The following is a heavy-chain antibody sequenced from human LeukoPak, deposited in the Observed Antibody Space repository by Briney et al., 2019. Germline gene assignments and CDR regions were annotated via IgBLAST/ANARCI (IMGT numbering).Heavy chain of an antibody. D-gene: IGHD6-19*01. CDR2: ISVSGRNT. V-gene: IGHV3-23*01. CDR3: AKDGWDSSGWYRYYYGMDV. CDR1: GFTFSSYA. Sequence: GGALRLSCAASGFTFSSYAMSWVRQAPGKGLEGVSAISVSGRNTYYADSLKGRFTISRDNSKNTPYLQMNSLRAEDTAVFYCAKDGWDSSGWYRYYYGMDVWGQGTTVTVSS. J-gene: IGHJ6*02.